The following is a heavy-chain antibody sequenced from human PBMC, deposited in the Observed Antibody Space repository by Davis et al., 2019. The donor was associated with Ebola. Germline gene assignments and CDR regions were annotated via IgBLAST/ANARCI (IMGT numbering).Heavy chain of an antibody. D-gene: IGHD3-10*01. J-gene: IGHJ6*02. CDR1: GFTFSSYD. V-gene: IGHV3-13*01. CDR3: ARGVAGRVRGVPWAMDV. CDR2: IGTAGDT. Sequence: GESLKISCAASGFTFSSYDMHWVRQATGKGLEWVSAIGTAGDTYNPGSVKGRFTISRENAKNSLYLQMNSLRAGDTAVYYCARGVAGRVRGVPWAMDVWGQGTTVTVSS.